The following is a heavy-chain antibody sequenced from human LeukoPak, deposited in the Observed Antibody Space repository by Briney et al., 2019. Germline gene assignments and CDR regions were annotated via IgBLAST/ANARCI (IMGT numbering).Heavy chain of an antibody. J-gene: IGHJ4*02. D-gene: IGHD3-3*01. CDR2: ISYDGSNK. CDR1: VFTFSSYS. Sequence: PGGSLRLSCAASVFTFSSYSMHWVRQAPCKGLEWVAVISYDGSNKYYADSAKGRFTISRDNSKNTLYLQMNSLRAEDTAVYYCARGYYDFWSGYRYYFDYWGQGTLVTVSS. CDR3: ARGYYDFWSGYRYYFDY. V-gene: IGHV3-30-3*01.